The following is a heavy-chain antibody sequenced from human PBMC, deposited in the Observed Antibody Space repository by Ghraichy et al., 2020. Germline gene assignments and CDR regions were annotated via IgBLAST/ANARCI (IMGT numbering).Heavy chain of an antibody. CDR1: GYSFTSYW. CDR2: IYPGDSDT. CDR3: ASPITIAAAGHDAFDI. Sequence: GESLNISCKGSGYSFTSYWIGWVRQMPGKGLEWMGIIYPGDSDTRYSPSFQGQVTISADKSISTAYLQWSSLKASDTAMYYCASPITIAAAGHDAFDIWGQGTMVTVSS. J-gene: IGHJ3*02. V-gene: IGHV5-51*01. D-gene: IGHD6-13*01.